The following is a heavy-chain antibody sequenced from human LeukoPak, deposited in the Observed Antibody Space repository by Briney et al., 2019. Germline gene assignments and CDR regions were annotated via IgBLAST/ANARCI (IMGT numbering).Heavy chain of an antibody. CDR2: IYHSGST. Sequence: PSETLSLTCTVSGYSISSGYYWGWIRQPPGKGLEWIGSIYHSGSTYYNPSLKSRVTISVDTSKNQFSLKLSSVTAADTAVYYCARVRTIGGFFDYWGQGTLVTVSS. D-gene: IGHD1-26*01. J-gene: IGHJ4*02. CDR1: GYSISSGYY. CDR3: ARVRTIGGFFDY. V-gene: IGHV4-38-2*02.